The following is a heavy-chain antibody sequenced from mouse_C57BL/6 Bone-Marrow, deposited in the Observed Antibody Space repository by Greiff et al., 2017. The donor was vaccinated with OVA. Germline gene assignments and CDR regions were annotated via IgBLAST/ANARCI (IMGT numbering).Heavy chain of an antibody. CDR3: TRGWLLLALAD. CDR1: GFTIKDDY. V-gene: IGHV14-4*01. Sequence: VQLQQSGAELVRPGASVKLSCTASGFTIKDDYMHWVKQRPEQGLEWIGWIAPENGDTEYASKFQGKATITAETSSNTAYLQLSSLTSEDTGVYDGTRGWLLLALADGGQGTRVTVSA. J-gene: IGHJ3*01. CDR2: IAPENGDT. D-gene: IGHD2-3*01.